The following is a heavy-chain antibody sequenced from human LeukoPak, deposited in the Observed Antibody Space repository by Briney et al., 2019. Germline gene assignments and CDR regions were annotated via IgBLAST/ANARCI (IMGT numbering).Heavy chain of an antibody. V-gene: IGHV4-4*07. Sequence: SETLSLTCTVSGGSISNYYWSWIRQPAGKGLEWIGRIYTSGSTNYDPSLKSRVTMSVDTSKNQFSLKLSSVTAADTAVYYRARWVFSSGWYSFDYWGQGTLVTVSS. J-gene: IGHJ4*02. D-gene: IGHD6-19*01. CDR2: IYTSGST. CDR3: ARWVFSSGWYSFDY. CDR1: GGSISNYY.